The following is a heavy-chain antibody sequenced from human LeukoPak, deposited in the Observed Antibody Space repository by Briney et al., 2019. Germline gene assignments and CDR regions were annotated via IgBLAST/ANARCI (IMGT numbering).Heavy chain of an antibody. Sequence: QPGKSLRLSCVASGFTFSGFGMHWVRQAPGKGLEWVAVISYNARHEYYRDSVKGRFSISRDNSKNTVSLQMDSLTIEDTAVYYCVRGGSPPTSTWSLDEWGQGTLVSVSS. CDR2: ISYNARHE. V-gene: IGHV3-30*03. CDR3: VRGGSPPTSTWSLDE. D-gene: IGHD2-2*01. J-gene: IGHJ4*02. CDR1: GFTFSGFG.